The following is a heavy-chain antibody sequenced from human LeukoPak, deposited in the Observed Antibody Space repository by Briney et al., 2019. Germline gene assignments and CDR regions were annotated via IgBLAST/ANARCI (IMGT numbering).Heavy chain of an antibody. J-gene: IGHJ6*03. CDR1: GFTFSSYD. CDR2: ITLSGANT. V-gene: IGHV3-23*01. CDR3: AKRGNPAVGHHYLDV. Sequence: GGSLRLSCAASGFTFSSYDMSWVRQAPGQGLEWVSSITLSGANTFYADSVMGRFTISRDNSKNTLYLQMNSLSADDTAVYYCAKRGNPAVGHHYLDVWGEGTPVSVSS. D-gene: IGHD2-2*01.